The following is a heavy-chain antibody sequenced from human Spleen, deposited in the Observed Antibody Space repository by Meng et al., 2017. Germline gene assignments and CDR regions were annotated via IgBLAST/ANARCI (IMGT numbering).Heavy chain of an antibody. D-gene: IGHD5-24*01. CDR2: MYLGDSDT. V-gene: IGHV5-51*01. Sequence: GESLKISCQASGYSFTRSWIGWVRQMPGKGLEWMGIMYLGDSDTRYSPSFLGQVTISADKSINTAYLQWSSLKASDTAMYYCARGVWSGYIYFYYWGQGTLVTVSS. CDR3: ARGVWSGYIYFYY. CDR1: GYSFTRSW. J-gene: IGHJ4*02.